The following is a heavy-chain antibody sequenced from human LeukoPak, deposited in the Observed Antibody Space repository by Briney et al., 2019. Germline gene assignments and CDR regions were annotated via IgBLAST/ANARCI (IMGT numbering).Heavy chain of an antibody. CDR1: GYTFTSYG. D-gene: IGHD3-22*01. Sequence: ASVKVSCKASGYTFTSYGISWVRQAPEQGLEWMGWISAYNGNTNYAQKLQGRVTMTTDTSTSTAYMELRSLRSDDTAVYYCARVPYYYDSSGYAGGYWGQGTLVTVSS. V-gene: IGHV1-18*01. CDR2: ISAYNGNT. J-gene: IGHJ4*02. CDR3: ARVPYYYDSSGYAGGY.